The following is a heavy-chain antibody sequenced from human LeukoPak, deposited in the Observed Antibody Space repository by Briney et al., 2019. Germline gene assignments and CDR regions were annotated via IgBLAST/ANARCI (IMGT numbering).Heavy chain of an antibody. J-gene: IGHJ4*02. D-gene: IGHD3-22*01. Sequence: ASVKVSCKASGYTFTSYGISWVRQAPGQGLEWMGWISAYNGNTNYAQKLQGRVTMTTDTSTSTAYMELRSLRSDDTAVYYCARAPAYYGSSGYYYLSDYWGQGTLVTVSS. CDR2: ISAYNGNT. V-gene: IGHV1-18*01. CDR1: GYTFTSYG. CDR3: ARAPAYYGSSGYYYLSDY.